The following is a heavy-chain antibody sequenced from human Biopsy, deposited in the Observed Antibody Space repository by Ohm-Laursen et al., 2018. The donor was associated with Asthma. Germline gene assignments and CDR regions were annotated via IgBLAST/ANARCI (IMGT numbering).Heavy chain of an antibody. D-gene: IGHD2-15*01. Sequence: GTLSLTCSVYGGSFSSNYWSWIRQTPGKGLEWLGDTHHSGYTNYNPSLSSRLTLSVDTSKNQFSLRLTSVTPADTAVYYCARLADCSGGACYSYGWFDPWGHGTRVTVSS. CDR3: ARLADCSGGACYSYGWFDP. CDR1: GGSFSSNY. V-gene: IGHV4-34*01. CDR2: THHSGYT. J-gene: IGHJ5*02.